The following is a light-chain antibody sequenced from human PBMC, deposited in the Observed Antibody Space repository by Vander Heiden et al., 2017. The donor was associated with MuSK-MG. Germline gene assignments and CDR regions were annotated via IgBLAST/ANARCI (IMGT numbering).Light chain of an antibody. J-gene: IGLJ7*01. CDR3: QVWDSSTDHAV. Sequence: YVLIQPPSVSVAPGETASITCGGTRIATKSVHWYQRKPGQAPVLVVYDDSVRPSGIPERFSGSNSGNTASLTISRVEAGDEADYYCQVWDSSTDHAVFGEGTQLTVL. V-gene: IGLV3-21*02. CDR2: DDS. CDR1: RIATKS.